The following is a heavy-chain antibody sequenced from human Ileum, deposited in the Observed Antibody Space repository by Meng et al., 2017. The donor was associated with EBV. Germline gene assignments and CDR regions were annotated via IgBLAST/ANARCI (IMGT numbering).Heavy chain of an antibody. CDR3: ARRYYGVPFDN. Sequence: QRPLPESGRGLVKPSETLSLTCAVSGDSISSSNHWWGWIRQPPGKGLEWVGTIYYSGSTFYNPSLKSRVTISLDTSKNQFSLKVSSVTAADTAVYYCARRYYGVPFDNWGQGTLVTVSS. CDR1: GDSISSSNHW. V-gene: IGHV4-39*01. J-gene: IGHJ4*02. CDR2: IYYSGST. D-gene: IGHD3-3*01.